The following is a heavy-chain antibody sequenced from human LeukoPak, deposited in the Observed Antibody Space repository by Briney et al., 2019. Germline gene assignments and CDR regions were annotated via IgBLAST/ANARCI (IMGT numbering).Heavy chain of an antibody. V-gene: IGHV4-59*01. J-gene: IGHJ3*02. D-gene: IGHD2-2*01. CDR2: IYYSGST. CDR3: ARVYCSSTRCYLEDAFDI. Sequence: PSETQSLTCTVSGGSISSYYWSWIRQPPGKGLEWIGYIYYSGSTNYNPSLKSRVTISVDTSKNQFSLKLSSVTAADTAVYYCARVYCSSTRCYLEDAFDIWGQGTMVTVSS. CDR1: GGSISSYY.